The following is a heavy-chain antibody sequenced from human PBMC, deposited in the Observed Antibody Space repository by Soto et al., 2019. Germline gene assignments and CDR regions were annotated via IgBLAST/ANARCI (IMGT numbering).Heavy chain of an antibody. CDR2: IESGGST. J-gene: IGHJ4*02. D-gene: IGHD4-17*01. CDR1: GFTVRSNY. CDR3: ARDYGGNSGFDY. V-gene: IGHV3-53*01. Sequence: PGGSLRLSCAASGFTVRSNYMSWVRQASGKGLEWVSVIESGGSTYYTDSVKGRFTISRDNSKNTLYLQMNSLRAEDTAVYFCARDYGGNSGFDYWGQGTLVTVSS.